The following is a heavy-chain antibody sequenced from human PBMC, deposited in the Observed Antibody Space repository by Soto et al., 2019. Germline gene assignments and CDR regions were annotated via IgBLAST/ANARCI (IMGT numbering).Heavy chain of an antibody. Sequence: GGSLRLSCAASGFTFSDYYMSWIRQAPGKGLEWVSYISSSGSTIYYADSVKGRFTISRDNAKNSLYLQMNSLGAEETAVYYCARTIGYSYGYDWFGPWGQGTLVTVSS. CDR2: ISSSGSTI. V-gene: IGHV3-11*01. J-gene: IGHJ5*02. CDR3: ARTIGYSYGYDWFGP. D-gene: IGHD5-18*01. CDR1: GFTFSDYY.